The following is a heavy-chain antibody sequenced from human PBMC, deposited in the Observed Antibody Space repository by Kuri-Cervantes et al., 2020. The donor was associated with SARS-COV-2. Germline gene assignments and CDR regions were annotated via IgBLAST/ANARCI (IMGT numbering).Heavy chain of an antibody. CDR1: GFTFSRNA. D-gene: IGHD2-15*01. CDR3: AKVFIRGVVAAYYWYFDL. CDR2: ISTSGGNT. V-gene: IGHV3-23*01. Sequence: GESLKISCAASGFTFSRNAMSWVRQAPGKGLEWVSTISTSGGNTYYADSVKGRFTISRDNSKNTLYLQMNSPRAEDTAVYYCAKVFIRGVVAAYYWYFDLWGRGTLVTVSS. J-gene: IGHJ2*01.